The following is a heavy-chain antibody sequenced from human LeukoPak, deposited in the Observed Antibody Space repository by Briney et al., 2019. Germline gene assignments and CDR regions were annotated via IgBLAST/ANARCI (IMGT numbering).Heavy chain of an antibody. J-gene: IGHJ4*02. CDR3: ARDLVEDPYYFDY. CDR1: GGSISSGSYY. CDR2: IYTSGST. V-gene: IGHV4-61*02. Sequence: KPSETLSLTCTVSGGSISSGSYYWSWIRQPAGKGLEWIGRIYTSGSTNYNPSLKSRVTISVDTSKNQFSLKLSSVTAADTAVYYCARDLVEDPYYFDYWGQGTLVTVSS.